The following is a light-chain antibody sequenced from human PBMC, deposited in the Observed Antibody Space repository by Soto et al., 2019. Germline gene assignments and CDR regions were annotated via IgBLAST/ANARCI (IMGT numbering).Light chain of an antibody. CDR2: GAS. V-gene: IGKV3-20*01. J-gene: IGKJ1*01. CDR3: QQYSSSPQT. Sequence: EIVLTQSPGTLSLSPGERATLSCRASQSVSRSNLAWYQQKPGQAPRLLIYGASSRATGIPDRFSGSGSGTDFPLTISRLEPEDFAVYYCQQYSSSPQTFGQGTKVEIK. CDR1: QSVSRSN.